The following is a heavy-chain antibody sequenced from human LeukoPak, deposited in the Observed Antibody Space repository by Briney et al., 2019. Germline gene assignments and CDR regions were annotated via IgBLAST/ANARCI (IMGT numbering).Heavy chain of an antibody. J-gene: IGHJ4*02. Sequence: SQTLSLTCAISGDSVSSNRASWTWIRQSPSRGLEWLGRTYYRSKWYNDYAVSLKGRISINPDTSKNQFSLQLNSVTPEDTAVYYCSRSDGVSDFDYWGQGTLVTVSS. V-gene: IGHV6-1*01. D-gene: IGHD5-24*01. CDR3: SRSDGVSDFDY. CDR1: GDSVSSNRAS. CDR2: TYYRSKWYN.